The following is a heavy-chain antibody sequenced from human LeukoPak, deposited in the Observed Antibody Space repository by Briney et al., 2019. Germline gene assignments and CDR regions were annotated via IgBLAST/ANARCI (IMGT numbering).Heavy chain of an antibody. CDR1: GFTFSSYG. J-gene: IGHJ4*02. Sequence: GRSLRLSCAASGFTFSSYGMHWVRQAPGKGLEWVAVISYDGSNKYYADSVKGRFTISRDNPKNTLYLQMNSLRAEDTAVYYCAKDGSYSYEMVYWGQGTLVTVSS. V-gene: IGHV3-30*18. D-gene: IGHD5-18*01. CDR2: ISYDGSNK. CDR3: AKDGSYSYEMVY.